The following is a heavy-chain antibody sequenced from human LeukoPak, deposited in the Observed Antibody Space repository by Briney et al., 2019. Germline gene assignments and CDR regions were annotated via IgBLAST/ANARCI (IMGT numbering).Heavy chain of an antibody. CDR3: ARDPFPGNTMVRGI. D-gene: IGHD3-10*01. V-gene: IGHV1-69*06. J-gene: IGHJ4*02. Sequence: ASVKVSCKASGYTFTIYGISWVRQAPGQGLEWMGGIIPIFGTANYAQKFQGRVTITADKSTSTAYMELSSLRSEDTAVYYCARDPFPGNTMVRGIWGQGTLVTVSS. CDR1: GYTFTIYG. CDR2: IIPIFGTA.